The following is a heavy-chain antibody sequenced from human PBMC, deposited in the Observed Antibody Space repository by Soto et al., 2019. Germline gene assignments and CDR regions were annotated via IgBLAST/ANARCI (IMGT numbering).Heavy chain of an antibody. Sequence: PSETLSLTCTVSGGSISSYYWSWIRQPPGKGLEWNGYIYYSGSTNYNPSLKSRVTVSVDTSKNQFSLKLSSVTAADTAVYYCARGGNSPRFDPWGQGTLVTVS. D-gene: IGHD6-13*01. CDR1: GGSISSYY. CDR3: ARGGNSPRFDP. CDR2: IYYSGST. V-gene: IGHV4-59*01. J-gene: IGHJ5*02.